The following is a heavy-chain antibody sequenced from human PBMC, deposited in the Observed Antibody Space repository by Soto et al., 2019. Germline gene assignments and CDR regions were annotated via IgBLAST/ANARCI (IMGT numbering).Heavy chain of an antibody. CDR2: IYYSGST. J-gene: IGHJ4*02. V-gene: IGHV4-39*01. CDR3: ARRNYDFWSGYYSPFDY. CDR1: GGSISSSSYY. Sequence: SETLSLTCTVSGGSISSSSYYWGWIRKPPGKGLEWIGSIYYSGSTYYNPSLKSRVTISVDTSKNQFSLKLSSVTAADTAVYYCARRNYDFWSGYYSPFDYWGQGTLVTVSS. D-gene: IGHD3-3*01.